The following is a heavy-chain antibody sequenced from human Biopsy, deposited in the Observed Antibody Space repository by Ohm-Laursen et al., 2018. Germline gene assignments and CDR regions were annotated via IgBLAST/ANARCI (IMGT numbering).Heavy chain of an antibody. J-gene: IGHJ6*02. CDR1: GFTSSSSA. V-gene: IGHV1-58*01. CDR3: AATSTLYYYYYAMDV. CDR2: IVVGSGHT. Sequence: GASVKVSCKASGFTSSSSAVQWVRQARGQRLEWIGWIVVGSGHTNYAQKVQERVTITRDMSTSTAYMELTSLRSEDTAVYYCAATSTLYYYYYAMDVWDQGTTITVSS.